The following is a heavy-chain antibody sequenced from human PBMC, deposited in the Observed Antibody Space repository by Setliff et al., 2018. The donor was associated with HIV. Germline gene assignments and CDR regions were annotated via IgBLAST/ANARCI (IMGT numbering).Heavy chain of an antibody. J-gene: IGHJ6*03. CDR3: ASDSPAARFEELEDHYYYSMTS. Sequence: SVKVSCKASGGPFTSAFNWVRQVPGQGLEWMGGIIPIFGTANYAQNFGGRVAITADQSTTTSYLQLNSLRFEDTAIYYCASDSPAARFEELEDHYYYSMTSGAKGPTAPSP. CDR2: IIPIFGTA. CDR1: GGPFTSA. V-gene: IGHV1-69*13. D-gene: IGHD3-10*01.